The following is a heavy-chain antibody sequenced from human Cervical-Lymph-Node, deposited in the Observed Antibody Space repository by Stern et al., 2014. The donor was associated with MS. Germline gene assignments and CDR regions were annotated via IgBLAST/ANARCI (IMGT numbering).Heavy chain of an antibody. D-gene: IGHD6-13*01. J-gene: IGHJ4*02. CDR3: ARHQAGIAAD. CDR2: TTPLFGDA. V-gene: IGHV1-69*06. CDR1: GDTFSSLD. Sequence: DQLVESGAEVKKPGSSVKVSCKASGDTFSSLDIGWVRQVPGQGPEWMGGTTPLFGDATYAQNLQGRVTLSADNSPRTTSMELSSLRSEDTAVYYCARHQAGIAADWGQGTLVTVSS.